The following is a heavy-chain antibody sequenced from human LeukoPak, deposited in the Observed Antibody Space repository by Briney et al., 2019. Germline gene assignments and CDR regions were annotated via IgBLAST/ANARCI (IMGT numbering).Heavy chain of an antibody. V-gene: IGHV3-30*02. J-gene: IGHJ4*02. Sequence: GGSLRLSCAASGFTFSSYGMHWVRQAPGKGLEWVAFIRHDGTNKYYADSVKGRFTISRDNAKNILYLQMNSLRAEDTGLYYCARWDILTASGDSWGQGALVAVSS. CDR3: ARWDILTASGDS. D-gene: IGHD3-9*01. CDR2: IRHDGTNK. CDR1: GFTFSSYG.